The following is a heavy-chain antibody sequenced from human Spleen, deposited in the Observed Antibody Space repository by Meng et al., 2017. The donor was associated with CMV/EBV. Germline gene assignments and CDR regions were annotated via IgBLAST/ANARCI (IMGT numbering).Heavy chain of an antibody. CDR3: AKDLVPAAVGQDAFDV. CDR2: INPNSGGT. D-gene: IGHD2-2*01. CDR1: GYTFTGCY. Sequence: ASVKVSCKASGYTFTGCYIHWVRQAPGQGLEWMGWINPNSGGTKYAQKFQGRVTMTRDTSISTAYMELSRLRSDDTAVYYCAKDLVPAAVGQDAFDVWGQGTMVTVSS. J-gene: IGHJ3*01. V-gene: IGHV1-2*02.